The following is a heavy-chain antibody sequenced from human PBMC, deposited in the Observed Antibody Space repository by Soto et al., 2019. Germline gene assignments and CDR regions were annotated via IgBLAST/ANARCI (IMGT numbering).Heavy chain of an antibody. CDR1: GGFVSSGSYY. D-gene: IGHD1-1*01. CDR2: MSHSGGT. V-gene: IGHV4-34*01. Sequence: QVQLQQWGAGLLKPSETLSLTCAVYGGFVSSGSYYWSWIRQPPGQGLVWIGEMSHSGGTHFNPSLKSRVTISVDTSKNQFSLKMSSVTAADTALYYCARVERGTATTVVDAFDIWGPGTMVTVSS. CDR3: ARVERGTATTVVDAFDI. J-gene: IGHJ3*02.